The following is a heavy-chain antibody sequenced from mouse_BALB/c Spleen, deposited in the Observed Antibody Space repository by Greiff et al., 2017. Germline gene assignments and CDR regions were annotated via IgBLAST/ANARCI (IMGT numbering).Heavy chain of an antibody. Sequence: EVMLVESGGGLVKPGGSLKLSCAASGFAFSSYDMSWVRQTPEKRLEWVAYISSGGGSTYYPDTVKGRFTISRDNAKNTLYLQMSSLKSEDTAMYYCARHGNYYYAMDYWGQGTSVTVSS. CDR1: GFAFSSYD. J-gene: IGHJ4*01. V-gene: IGHV5-12-1*01. CDR3: ARHGNYYYAMDY. D-gene: IGHD2-1*01. CDR2: ISSGGGST.